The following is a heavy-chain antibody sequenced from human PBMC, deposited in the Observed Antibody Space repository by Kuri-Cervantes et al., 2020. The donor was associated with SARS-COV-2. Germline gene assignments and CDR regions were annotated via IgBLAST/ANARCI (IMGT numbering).Heavy chain of an antibody. CDR3: ARAEDYYDSSGYYWFDP. V-gene: IGHV3-33*01. CDR1: GFTFSSYG. D-gene: IGHD3-22*01. Sequence: GGSLRLSCAASGFTFSSYGMPWVRQAPGKGLEWVAVIWYDGSNKYYADSVKGRFTISRDNSKYTLYLQMNSLRAEDTAVYYCARAEDYYDSSGYYWFDPWGQGTLVTVSS. J-gene: IGHJ5*02. CDR2: IWYDGSNK.